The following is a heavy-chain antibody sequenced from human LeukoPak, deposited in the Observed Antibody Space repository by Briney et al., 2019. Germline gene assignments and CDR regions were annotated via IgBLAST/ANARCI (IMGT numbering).Heavy chain of an antibody. CDR1: GGTFSSYA. CDR2: IIPILGIA. CDR3: ARKVDGYNYWSGLYFDY. J-gene: IGHJ4*02. D-gene: IGHD5-24*01. Sequence: ASVKVSCKASGGTFSSYAISWVRQAPGQGLEWMGRIIPILGIANYAQKFQGRVTITADKSTSTAYMELSSLRSEDTAVYYCARKVDGYNYWSGLYFDYWGQGTLVTVSS. V-gene: IGHV1-69*04.